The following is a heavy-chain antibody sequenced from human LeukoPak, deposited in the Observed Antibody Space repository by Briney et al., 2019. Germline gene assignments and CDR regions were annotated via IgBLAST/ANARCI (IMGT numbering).Heavy chain of an antibody. CDR3: ARDHSYSGYDYHYYDSSGYDY. CDR2: MNPNSGNT. J-gene: IGHJ4*02. V-gene: IGHV1-8*01. CDR1: GYTFTSYD. D-gene: IGHD3-22*01. Sequence: ASVKVSCRASGYTFTSYDINWVRQATGQGLEWMGWMNPNSGNTGYAQKFQGRVTMTTDTSTSTAYMELRSLRSDDTAVYYCARDHSYSGYDYHYYDSSGYDYWGQGTLVTVSS.